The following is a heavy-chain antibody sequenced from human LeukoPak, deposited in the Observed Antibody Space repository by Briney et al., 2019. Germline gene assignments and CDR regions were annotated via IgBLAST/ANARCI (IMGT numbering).Heavy chain of an antibody. Sequence: GGSLRLSCAASGFTFSSYEMNWVRQAPGKGLEWVSSISSSSSYIYYADSVKGRFTISRDNAKNSLYLQMNSLRAEDTAVYYCARDGYCGGDCYSDYYYGMDVWGQGTTVTVSS. V-gene: IGHV3-21*01. D-gene: IGHD2-21*02. CDR3: ARDGYCGGDCYSDYYYGMDV. J-gene: IGHJ6*02. CDR2: ISSSSSYI. CDR1: GFTFSSYE.